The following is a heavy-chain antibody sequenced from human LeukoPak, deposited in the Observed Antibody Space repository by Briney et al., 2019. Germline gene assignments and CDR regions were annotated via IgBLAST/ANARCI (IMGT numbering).Heavy chain of an antibody. CDR1: GGSFSGYY. CDR2: INHSGST. CDR3: ARGEGTYYDFWSGYYTWSYFDY. Sequence: SETLSLTCAVYGGSFSGYYWSWIRQPPGKGLEWIGEINHSGSTNYNPSLKSRVTISVDTSKNQFSLKLSSVTAADTAVYYCARGEGTYYDFWSGYYTWSYFDYWGQGTLVTVSS. J-gene: IGHJ4*02. V-gene: IGHV4-34*01. D-gene: IGHD3-3*01.